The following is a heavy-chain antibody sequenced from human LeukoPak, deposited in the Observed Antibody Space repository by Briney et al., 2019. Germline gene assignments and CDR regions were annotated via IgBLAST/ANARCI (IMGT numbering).Heavy chain of an antibody. J-gene: IGHJ4*02. V-gene: IGHV4-59*01. CDR2: IYYSGIT. Sequence: PSETLSLTCTVSGGSIIPYYWTWIRQPAGKGLEWLGYIYYSGITNYNPSIKRRVTMSVDTSKNEFTLQLSSVTAEGPDVYYCAGGRWEVPFWGKGTLVTVSS. CDR1: GGSIIPYY. D-gene: IGHD1-26*01. CDR3: AGGRWEVPF.